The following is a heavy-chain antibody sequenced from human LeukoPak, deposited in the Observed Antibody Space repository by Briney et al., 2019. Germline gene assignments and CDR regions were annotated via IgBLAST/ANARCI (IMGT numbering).Heavy chain of an antibody. CDR2: IIPIFGTA. J-gene: IGHJ4*02. Sequence: ASVKVSCKASGGTFSSYAISWVRQAPGQGLDWMGRIIPIFGTANYAQKFQGRVTITTDESTSTAYMELSSLRSEDTAVYYCAALMTTVTTLDYWGQGTLVTVSS. V-gene: IGHV1-69*05. D-gene: IGHD4-17*01. CDR3: AALMTTVTTLDY. CDR1: GGTFSSYA.